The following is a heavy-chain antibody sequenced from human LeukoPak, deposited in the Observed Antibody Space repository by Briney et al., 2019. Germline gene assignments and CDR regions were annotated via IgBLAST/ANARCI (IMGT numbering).Heavy chain of an antibody. CDR1: GFTFSSYS. J-gene: IGHJ4*02. Sequence: GGSLRLSCAASGFTFSSYSMNWVRQAPGKGLVWVSRINSDGSSTSYADSVKGRFTISRDNAKNTLYLQMNSLRAEDTAVYYCARDRAGGRQELDYWGQGTLVTVSS. CDR2: INSDGSST. CDR3: ARDRAGGRQELDY. V-gene: IGHV3-74*01. D-gene: IGHD2-8*02.